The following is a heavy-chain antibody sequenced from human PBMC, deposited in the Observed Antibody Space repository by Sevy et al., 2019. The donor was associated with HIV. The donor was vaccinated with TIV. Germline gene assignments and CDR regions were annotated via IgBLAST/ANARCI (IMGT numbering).Heavy chain of an antibody. Sequence: ASVKVSCKASGYTFTGYYMHWVRQAPGQGLEWMGRINPNSGGTNYAQKFQGRVTMTRDTSISTAYMELGRLRSDDTAVYYCAGDQDYYDSSGYSYYYGMDVWGQGTTVTVSS. V-gene: IGHV1-2*06. D-gene: IGHD3-22*01. J-gene: IGHJ6*02. CDR3: AGDQDYYDSSGYSYYYGMDV. CDR1: GYTFTGYY. CDR2: INPNSGGT.